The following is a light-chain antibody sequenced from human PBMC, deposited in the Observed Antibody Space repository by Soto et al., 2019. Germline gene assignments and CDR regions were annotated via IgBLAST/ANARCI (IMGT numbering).Light chain of an antibody. CDR3: QQYGSSLTWT. J-gene: IGKJ1*01. CDR1: QSVSSSY. V-gene: IGKV3-20*01. CDR2: GAS. Sequence: EIVLTQSPGTLSLSPGERATLSCRASQSVSSSYLAWYQQKPGQAPRLLIYGASSRATSIPDRFSGSGYGTDFTLTISRLEPEDFAVYYCQQYGSSLTWTFGQGTKVEIK.